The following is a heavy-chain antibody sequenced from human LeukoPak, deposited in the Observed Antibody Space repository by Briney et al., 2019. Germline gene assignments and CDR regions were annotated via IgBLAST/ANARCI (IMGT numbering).Heavy chain of an antibody. CDR3: ARGGPAAGRFDY. J-gene: IGHJ4*02. D-gene: IGHD6-13*01. CDR1: GFTFSSYN. Sequence: GGSLRLSCEASGFTFSSYNMHWVRQAPGKGLEWVTFIWDDGNDKHYADSVKGRFTTSRDNSKNTLYLQMNSLRAEDTAVYYCARGGPAAGRFDYWGQGTLVTVSS. CDR2: IWDDGNDK. V-gene: IGHV3-33*01.